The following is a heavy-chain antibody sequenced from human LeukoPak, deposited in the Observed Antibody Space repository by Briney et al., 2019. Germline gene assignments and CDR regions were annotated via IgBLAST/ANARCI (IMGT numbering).Heavy chain of an antibody. CDR2: ISSSSSYI. CDR1: GFTFSSYS. Sequence: PGGSLRLSCAASGFTFSSYSMNWVRQAPGKGLEWVSSISSSSSYIYYADSVKGRFTISRDNAKNSLYLQMNSLRAEDTAVYYCARDTAMATYNWFDPWGQGTLVTVSS. J-gene: IGHJ5*02. CDR3: ARDTAMATYNWFDP. V-gene: IGHV3-21*01. D-gene: IGHD5-18*01.